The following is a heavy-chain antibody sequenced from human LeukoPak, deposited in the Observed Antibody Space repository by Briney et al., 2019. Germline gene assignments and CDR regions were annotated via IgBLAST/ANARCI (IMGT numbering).Heavy chain of an antibody. CDR3: ARDQSGAYIFDY. V-gene: IGHV4-59*11. CDR1: GGSISSHY. Sequence: SETLSLTCTVSGGSISSHYWSWIRQFPGKGLEWIGSIYYSGITSYNPSLKCRVTLSVHTSKNQFSLRLSSVAAADTAVYYCARDQSGAYIFDYWGQGTLVTVSS. CDR2: IYYSGIT. J-gene: IGHJ4*02. D-gene: IGHD1-26*01.